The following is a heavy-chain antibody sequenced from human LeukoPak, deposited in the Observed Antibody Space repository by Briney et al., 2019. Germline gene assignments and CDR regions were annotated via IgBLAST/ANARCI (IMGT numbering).Heavy chain of an antibody. V-gene: IGHV3-33*01. Sequence: PGGSLRLSCAASGFTFSSYGMHWVRQAPGKGLEWVAVIWYDGSNKYYADSVKGRFTISRDNSKNTLYLQMNSLRAEDTAVYYCARDKRALRSGSYYVAPDYWGQGTLVTVSS. D-gene: IGHD1-26*01. J-gene: IGHJ4*02. CDR3: ARDKRALRSGSYYVAPDY. CDR1: GFTFSSYG. CDR2: IWYDGSNK.